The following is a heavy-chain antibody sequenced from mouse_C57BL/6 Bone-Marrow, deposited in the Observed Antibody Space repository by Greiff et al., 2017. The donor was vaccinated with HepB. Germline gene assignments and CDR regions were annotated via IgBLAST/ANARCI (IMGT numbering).Heavy chain of an antibody. V-gene: IGHV1-55*01. CDR1: GYTFTSYW. Sequence: QVQLQQPGAELVKPGASVKMSCKASGYTFTSYWITWVKQRPGRGLEWIGDIYPGSGSTNYNEKFKSKATLTVDTSSSTAYMQLSSLTSEDSAVYYCARNYYGSSTWFAYWGQGTLVTVSA. D-gene: IGHD1-1*01. CDR3: ARNYYGSSTWFAY. CDR2: IYPGSGST. J-gene: IGHJ3*01.